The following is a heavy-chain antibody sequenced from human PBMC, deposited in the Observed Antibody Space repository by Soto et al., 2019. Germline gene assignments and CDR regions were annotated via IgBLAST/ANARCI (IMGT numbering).Heavy chain of an antibody. Sequence: SETLSLTCSVSRAFINSGGFYYSWIRQPPGKGLEWLGYIFHNGSTLYNPSLRGRLTLSADTSRNQLSLYLTSVTAADTAVYYCVRGGIAGHWFDPWGQGILVTVSS. J-gene: IGHJ5*02. D-gene: IGHD2-15*01. V-gene: IGHV4-31*03. CDR1: RAFINSGGFY. CDR3: VRGGIAGHWFDP. CDR2: IFHNGST.